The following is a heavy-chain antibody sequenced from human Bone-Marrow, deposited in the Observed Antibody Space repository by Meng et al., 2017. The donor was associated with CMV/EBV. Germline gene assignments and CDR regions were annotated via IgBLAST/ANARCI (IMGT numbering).Heavy chain of an antibody. V-gene: IGHV3-11*01. Sequence: GESLKISCAASGFPYSDYYMSWIRQAPGKGLEWVPYISSSGSNIFYADSVKGRFTLSRDNAKNSLYLQMNSLRAEDTALYYCASSYVGFDYHRMHVWGQGTAVTVSS. D-gene: IGHD3-10*01. CDR3: ASSYVGFDYHRMHV. J-gene: IGHJ6*02. CDR1: GFPYSDYY. CDR2: ISSSGSNI.